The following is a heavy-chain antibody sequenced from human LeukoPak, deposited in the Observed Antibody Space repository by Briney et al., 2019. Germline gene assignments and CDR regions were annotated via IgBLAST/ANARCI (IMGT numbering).Heavy chain of an antibody. Sequence: GGSLRLSCTASGFAFSFFAMSWLRQPPGKGLEWVSTINANSGATSYAASVRGRFTISRDNSKNKLYLQLNSLRAEDTAVYYCARAGTKVDDILTGYHVWGQGTTVTVSS. CDR2: INANSGAT. J-gene: IGHJ6*02. CDR3: ARAGTKVDDILTGYHV. D-gene: IGHD3-9*01. V-gene: IGHV3-23*01. CDR1: GFAFSFFA.